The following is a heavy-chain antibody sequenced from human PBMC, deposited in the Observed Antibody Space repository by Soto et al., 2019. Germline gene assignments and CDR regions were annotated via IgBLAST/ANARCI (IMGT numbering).Heavy chain of an antibody. J-gene: IGHJ4*02. CDR1: GYIVSDYY. CDR2: ISPKRGGK. Sequence: GASVKVSCKASGYIVSDYYMHWVRQAPGQGLEWMGWISPKRGGKKYAQKFQGRISMSGDTSISTAYMELSRLKSDDTAVYYCARQSSNWLLEYWGQGTLVTVS. D-gene: IGHD2-2*01. CDR3: ARQSSNWLLEY. V-gene: IGHV1-2*02.